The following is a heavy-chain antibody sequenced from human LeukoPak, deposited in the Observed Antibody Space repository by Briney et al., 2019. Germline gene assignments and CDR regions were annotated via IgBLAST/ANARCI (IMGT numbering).Heavy chain of an antibody. J-gene: IGHJ4*02. CDR2: INWNGGST. D-gene: IGHD3-22*01. V-gene: IGHV3-20*04. Sequence: GGSLRLSCAASGFTFDDYAMSWVRQAPGKGLEWVSGINWNGGSTGYADSVKGRFTISRDNAKNSLYLQMNSLRAEDTALYYCARAYYDSSGYLTSDYWGQGTLVTVSS. CDR1: GFTFDDYA. CDR3: ARAYYDSSGYLTSDY.